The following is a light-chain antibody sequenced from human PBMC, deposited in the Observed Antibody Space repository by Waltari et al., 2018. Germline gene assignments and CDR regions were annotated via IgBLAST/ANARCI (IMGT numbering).Light chain of an antibody. CDR1: GRDVGTYDY. J-gene: IGLJ3*02. V-gene: IGLV2-8*01. CDR2: ELS. Sequence: QSALPQPPAASGSPGQSVTISCTGTGRDVGTYDYVSWYQQHPGKAPKLMIYELSKRPSGVPDRFSGSKSGNTASLTVSGLQAEDEADYYCSSYAGSHYWVFGGGTKLTVL. CDR3: SSYAGSHYWV.